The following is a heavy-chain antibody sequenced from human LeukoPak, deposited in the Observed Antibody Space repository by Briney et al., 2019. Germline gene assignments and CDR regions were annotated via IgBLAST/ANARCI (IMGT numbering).Heavy chain of an antibody. D-gene: IGHD3-22*01. J-gene: IGHJ4*02. Sequence: PGRSLRLSCAASGFTFDDYAMHWVRQAPGKGLEWVSGISWNSGRIGYADSVKGRFTISRVNAKNSLYLQMNSLRAEDTAVYYCARDIIPSTRTYYYDSTGTFFDYWGQGTLVTVSS. CDR1: GFTFDDYA. V-gene: IGHV3-9*01. CDR2: ISWNSGRI. CDR3: ARDIIPSTRTYYYDSTGTFFDY.